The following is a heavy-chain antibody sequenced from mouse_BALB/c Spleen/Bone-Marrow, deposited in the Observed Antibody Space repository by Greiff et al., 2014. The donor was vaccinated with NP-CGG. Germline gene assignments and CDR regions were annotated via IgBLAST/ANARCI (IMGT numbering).Heavy chain of an antibody. V-gene: IGHV1-80*01. Sequence: QVQLKQSGAELVRPGSSVKISCKASGYAFSIYWMNWVKQRPGQGLEWIGQIYPGDDDTDYNGKFKGKATLTADRSFSTAYMQLNSLTSEDSAVYFCARGGISIDYWGQGTTLTVSS. CDR3: ARGGISIDY. J-gene: IGHJ2*01. CDR2: IYPGDDDT. CDR1: GYAFSIYW.